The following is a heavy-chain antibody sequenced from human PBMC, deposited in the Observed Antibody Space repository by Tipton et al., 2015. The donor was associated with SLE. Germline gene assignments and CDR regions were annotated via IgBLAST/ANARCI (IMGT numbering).Heavy chain of an antibody. J-gene: IGHJ4*02. V-gene: IGHV4-39*07. CDR1: GGSISSSSYY. CDR3: ARRGVGAIDY. CDR2: IYYSGST. Sequence: TLSLTCTVSGGSISSSSYYWGWIRQPPGKGLEWIGSIYYSGSTYYNPSLKSRVTISVDTSKNQFSLKLSSVTAADTAMYYCARRGVGAIDYWGQGTLVTVSS. D-gene: IGHD1-26*01.